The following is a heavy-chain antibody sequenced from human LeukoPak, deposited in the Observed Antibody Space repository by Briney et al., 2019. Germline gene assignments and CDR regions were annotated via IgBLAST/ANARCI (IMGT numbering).Heavy chain of an antibody. CDR1: GFTFSSYA. V-gene: IGHV3-30*04. Sequence: GGSLRLSCAASGFTFSSYAMHWVRQAPGKGLEWVAVISYDGSNKYYADSVKGRFTISRDNSKNTLYLQMNSLRAEDTAVYYCARDREGFDPWGQGTLVTVSS. CDR3: ARDREGFDP. CDR2: ISYDGSNK. J-gene: IGHJ5*02.